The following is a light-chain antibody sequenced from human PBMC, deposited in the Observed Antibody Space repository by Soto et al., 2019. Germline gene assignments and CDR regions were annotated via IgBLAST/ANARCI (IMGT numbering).Light chain of an antibody. Sequence: QSVMTQPPSVSAAPGQRVXIXCSGSXSNIGGNSVSWYQQLPGTAPKLLIYDDDKRPSGIPDRFSGSKSGTSATLGITGFQTGDEADYYCGSWDSSLSAYVFGTGTKLTVL. J-gene: IGLJ1*01. CDR1: XSNIGGNS. CDR3: GSWDSSLSAYV. CDR2: DDD. V-gene: IGLV1-51*01.